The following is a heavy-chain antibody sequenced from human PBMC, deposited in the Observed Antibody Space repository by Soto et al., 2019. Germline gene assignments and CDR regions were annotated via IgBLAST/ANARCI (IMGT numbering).Heavy chain of an antibody. J-gene: IGHJ4*02. D-gene: IGHD2-2*01. CDR3: EKESSKWPDATFLDY. V-gene: IGHV3-23*01. CDR1: GFTFNSYA. Sequence: EVQLLESGGGLEQPGGSLRLSCEASGFTFNSYAMRWVRQAPGKGLEWVSAISGSGGTTYYAESVKGRFSISRDNSKNTLYLQMSSLRAEDTAVYYCEKESSKWPDATFLDYWGQGTRVTVSS. CDR2: ISGSGGTT.